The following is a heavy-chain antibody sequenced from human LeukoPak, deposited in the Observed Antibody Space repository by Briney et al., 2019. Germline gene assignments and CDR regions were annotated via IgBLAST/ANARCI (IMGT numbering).Heavy chain of an antibody. Sequence: SETLSLTCTVSGGSISSSTYYWGWIRQSPGKGLEWIGSIYYSGSTYYSPSLKSRLTMSVDTSKNQFSLKLSSVIAADTAVYYCARHTNSADSSGWYDHRRYFDLWGRGTLVAVSS. V-gene: IGHV4-39*01. J-gene: IGHJ2*01. CDR3: ARHTNSADSSGWYDHRRYFDL. CDR1: GGSISSSTYY. D-gene: IGHD6-19*01. CDR2: IYYSGST.